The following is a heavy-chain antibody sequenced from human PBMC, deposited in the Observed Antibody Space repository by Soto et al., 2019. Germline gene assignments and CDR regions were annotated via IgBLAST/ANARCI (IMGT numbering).Heavy chain of an antibody. CDR3: ARAGVYSGANREA. Sequence: EVQLVESGGGLVQPGGSLRVSCAASGLTVSNNSMNWVRQAPGKGLEWVSITFSGGSTYYADSVKGRFTISRDNSKNTLHLKRNSLTAEDTAVYYWARAGVYSGANREAGGKGATVTFSS. CDR2: TFSGGST. J-gene: IGHJ6*04. D-gene: IGHD6-25*01. CDR1: GLTVSNNS. V-gene: IGHV3-66*01.